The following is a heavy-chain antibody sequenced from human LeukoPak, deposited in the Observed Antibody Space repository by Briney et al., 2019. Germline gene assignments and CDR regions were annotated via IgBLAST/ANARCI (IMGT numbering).Heavy chain of an antibody. CDR2: ISANGINT. Sequence: GGSLRLSCAASGFTFSDSFMHWVRQAPGKGLHWLSAISANGINTYYADSVKGRFTISRDNSKNTLYLHMHSLRADDTALYYCAKDLHGAFDYWGQGILVTVSS. CDR1: GFTFSDSF. J-gene: IGHJ4*02. D-gene: IGHD3-10*01. CDR3: AKDLHGAFDY. V-gene: IGHV3-23*01.